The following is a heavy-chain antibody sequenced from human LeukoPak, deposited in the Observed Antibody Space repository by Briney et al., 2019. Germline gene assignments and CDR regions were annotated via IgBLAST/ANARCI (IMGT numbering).Heavy chain of an antibody. CDR3: ARGHVGYSYGFDY. J-gene: IGHJ4*02. V-gene: IGHV3-53*01. D-gene: IGHD5-18*01. CDR1: GFTVSSNY. CDR2: IFSGGTI. Sequence: PGGSLRLSCVAAGFTVSSNYMSWVSQAPGKGLEWVSVIFSGGTIYYADSVKGRFTISRDNSKNTLYLQMNSLRAEDTAVYYCARGHVGYSYGFDYWGQGTLVTVSS.